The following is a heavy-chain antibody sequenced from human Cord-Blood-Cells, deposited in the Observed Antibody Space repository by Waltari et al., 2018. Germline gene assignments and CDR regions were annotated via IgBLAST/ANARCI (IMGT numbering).Heavy chain of an antibody. Sequence: QVQLVQSGAEVKKPGASVKGFCKASGYTFTSYAMHWVRQAPGQRLDWMGWINAGNGNTKYSQKFQGRVTITRDTSASTAYMELSRLRSEDTAVYYCARGKVISGSYYFDYWGQGTLVTVSS. CDR1: GYTFTSYA. D-gene: IGHD1-26*01. V-gene: IGHV1-3*01. J-gene: IGHJ4*02. CDR2: INAGNGNT. CDR3: ARGKVISGSYYFDY.